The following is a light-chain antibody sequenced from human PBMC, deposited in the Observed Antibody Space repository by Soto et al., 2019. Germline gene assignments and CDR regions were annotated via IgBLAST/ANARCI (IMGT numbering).Light chain of an antibody. Sequence: QPVLTQSPSASASLGASVKLTCTLSSGHSSYAIASHQQQPEKGPRYLMKLNSDGSHSKGDGIPDRFSGSSSGAERYLTISSLQSEDEADYYCQTWGTGIRVFGGGTNLTVL. J-gene: IGLJ3*02. V-gene: IGLV4-69*01. CDR2: LNSDGSH. CDR3: QTWGTGIRV. CDR1: SGHSSYA.